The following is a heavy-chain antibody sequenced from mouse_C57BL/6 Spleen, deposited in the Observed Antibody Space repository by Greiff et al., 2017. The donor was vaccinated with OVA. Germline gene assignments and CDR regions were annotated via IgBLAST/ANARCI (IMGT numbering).Heavy chain of an antibody. CDR2: IYPGDGDT. CDR3: ARESRDYAMDY. V-gene: IGHV1-82*01. Sequence: QVQLQQSGPELVKPGASVKISCKASGYAFSSSWMNWVKQRPGKGLGWIGRIYPGDGDTNYNGKFKGKATLTADKSSSTAYMQLSSLTSEDSAVYFCARESRDYAMDYWGQGTSVTVSS. D-gene: IGHD1-1*01. J-gene: IGHJ4*01. CDR1: GYAFSSSW.